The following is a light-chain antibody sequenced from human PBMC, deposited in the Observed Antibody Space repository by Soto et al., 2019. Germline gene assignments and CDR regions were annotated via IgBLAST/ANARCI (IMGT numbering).Light chain of an antibody. V-gene: IGKV3-15*01. Sequence: EIVMTQSPATLSVSPGEIATLSCRASQSISSHLAWYHQKPGQAPRLIINGASTRATGIPAKFSGRGAGTEFTLVISSLQSEDVAVYYCQQYHYWWALGQGTKVEIK. J-gene: IGKJ1*01. CDR2: GAS. CDR3: QQYHYWWA. CDR1: QSISSH.